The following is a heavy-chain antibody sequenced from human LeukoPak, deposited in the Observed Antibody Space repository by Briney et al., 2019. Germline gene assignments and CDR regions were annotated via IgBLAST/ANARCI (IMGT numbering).Heavy chain of an antibody. Sequence: GRSLRLSCAASGFTFSSYGMHWVRQAPGKGLEWVAVISYDGSNKYYADSVKGRFTISRDNSKNTLYLQMNSLRAEDTAVYYCAKAAPTGYFDWLPPHFDYWGQGTLVTVSS. CDR3: AKAAPTGYFDWLPPHFDY. J-gene: IGHJ4*02. D-gene: IGHD3-9*01. V-gene: IGHV3-30*18. CDR2: ISYDGSNK. CDR1: GFTFSSYG.